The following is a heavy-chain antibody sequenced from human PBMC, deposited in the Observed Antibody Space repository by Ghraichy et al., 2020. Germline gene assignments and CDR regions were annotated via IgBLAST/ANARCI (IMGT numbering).Heavy chain of an antibody. J-gene: IGHJ4*02. Sequence: TLSLPCTVSGGSISSYYWSWIRQPPGKGLEWIGYIYYSGSTNYNPSLNSRVTISVDTSKNQFSLKLSSVTAADTAVYYCAGVLSSSWPDYFDYWGQGTLVTVSS. CDR2: IYYSGST. CDR3: AGVLSSSWPDYFDY. CDR1: GGSISSYY. V-gene: IGHV4-59*08. D-gene: IGHD6-13*01.